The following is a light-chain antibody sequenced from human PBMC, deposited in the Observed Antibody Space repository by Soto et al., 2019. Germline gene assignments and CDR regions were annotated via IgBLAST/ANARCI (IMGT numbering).Light chain of an antibody. J-gene: IGKJ4*01. Sequence: DIQLTQSPSFLSASVGDRVTITCRASQGISSYLAWYQQKPGKAPKVLIYDASTLQSGVPSRFSGSGSGTAFTLTISSLQPEDFATYYCQQLNSYPRAFGGGTKVEIK. CDR3: QQLNSYPRA. V-gene: IGKV1-9*01. CDR1: QGISSY. CDR2: DAS.